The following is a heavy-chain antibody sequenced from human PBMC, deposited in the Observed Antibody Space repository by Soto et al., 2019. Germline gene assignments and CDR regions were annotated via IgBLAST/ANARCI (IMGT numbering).Heavy chain of an antibody. CDR3: AREGYCSSGSCALYSHHLFVMDL. Sequence: SVKGSCKASGYSFAGYYIHWVRQAPGQGLEWMGWINPNSGGTNYAQKFQGRVTMTRDTSISTAYMQLSSLTSDDTALYYCAREGYCSSGSCALYSHHLFVMDLRGQGTAVIVSS. CDR1: GYSFAGYY. CDR2: INPNSGGT. V-gene: IGHV1-2*02. J-gene: IGHJ6*02. D-gene: IGHD2-15*01.